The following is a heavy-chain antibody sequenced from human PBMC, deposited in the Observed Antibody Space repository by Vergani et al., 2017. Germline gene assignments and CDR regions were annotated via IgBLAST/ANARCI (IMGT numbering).Heavy chain of an antibody. J-gene: IGHJ3*02. CDR1: GGSISSGVYY. CDR2: IYYSGCN. V-gene: IGHV4-31*03. Sequence: QVQLQESGPGLVKPSQTLSLTCTVSGGSISSGVYYWSWIRPHPGKGLEWIGYIYYSGCNHYNPSLKSRVTISVDPSKNQFSLKLSSVTASDTAVYYCARDRTPPSMIDIWGQGTMVIVSS. CDR3: ARDRTPPSMIDI.